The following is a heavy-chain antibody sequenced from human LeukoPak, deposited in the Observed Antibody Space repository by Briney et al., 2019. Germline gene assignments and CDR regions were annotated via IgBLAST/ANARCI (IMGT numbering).Heavy chain of an antibody. CDR1: GFTFSSYS. Sequence: GGSLRLSCAASGFTFSSYSMNWVRQAPGKGLEWVSSISSSSSYIYYADSVKGRFTISSDNAKNSLYLQMNSLRAEDTAVYYCASELGYCSSTSCPWRAFDIWGQGTMVTVSS. J-gene: IGHJ3*02. CDR2: ISSSSSYI. CDR3: ASELGYCSSTSCPWRAFDI. V-gene: IGHV3-21*01. D-gene: IGHD2-2*01.